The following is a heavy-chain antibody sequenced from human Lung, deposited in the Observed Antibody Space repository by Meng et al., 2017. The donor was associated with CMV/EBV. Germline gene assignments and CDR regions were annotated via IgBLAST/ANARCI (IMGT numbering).Heavy chain of an antibody. Sequence: ASVXVSXKASGYTFSYYDIIWVRQASGQGLEWVGWMNPNRGNTAYAQKFQGRVTMTRDTSTSIAYMGLSSLRPGDTAVYYCARGQVQCSTINCHDYRFSGMDVWXQGTTVTVSS. CDR3: ARGQVQCSTINCHDYRFSGMDV. D-gene: IGHD2/OR15-2a*01. CDR2: MNPNRGNT. J-gene: IGHJ6*02. CDR1: GYTFSYYD. V-gene: IGHV1-8*01.